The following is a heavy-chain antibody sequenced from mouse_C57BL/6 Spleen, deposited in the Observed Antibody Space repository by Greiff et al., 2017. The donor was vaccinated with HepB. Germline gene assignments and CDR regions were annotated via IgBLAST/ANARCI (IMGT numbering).Heavy chain of an antibody. J-gene: IGHJ4*01. CDR1: GYTFTTYP. D-gene: IGHD2-3*01. V-gene: IGHV1-47*01. Sequence: VMLVESGAELVKPGASVKMSCKASGYTFTTYPIEWMKQNHGKSLEWIGNFHPYNDDTKYNEKFKGKATLTVEKSSSTVYLELSRLTSDDSAVYYCARSDGPHYYAMDYWGQGTSVTVSS. CDR3: ARSDGPHYYAMDY. CDR2: FHPYNDDT.